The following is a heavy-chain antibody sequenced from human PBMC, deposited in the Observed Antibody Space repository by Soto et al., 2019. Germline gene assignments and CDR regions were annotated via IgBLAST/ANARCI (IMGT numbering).Heavy chain of an antibody. J-gene: IGHJ6*02. Sequence: QLQLRESGPGLVKPSETLSLTCTVSGGSISSSNYYWAWIRQPPGKGLEWIGSISYSGKTYYNPSLKRRVTISVDTSKTQFSLMLSSETAADTAVYYCARQNCGGDCSAGIYYHGMDVWGQGTTVTVSS. D-gene: IGHD2-21*02. CDR3: ARQNCGGDCSAGIYYHGMDV. CDR2: ISYSGKT. CDR1: GGSISSSNYY. V-gene: IGHV4-39*01.